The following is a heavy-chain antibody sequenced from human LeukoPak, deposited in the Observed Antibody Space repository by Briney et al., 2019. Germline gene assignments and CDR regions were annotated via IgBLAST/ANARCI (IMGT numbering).Heavy chain of an antibody. D-gene: IGHD5-18*01. CDR2: ISGDGVST. CDR1: GLPIADFA. CDR3: ARGYSYGQDY. J-gene: IGHJ4*02. V-gene: IGHV3-43*02. Sequence: PGGSLRLSCVASGLPIADFAMHWVRQAPGKGLEWVSLISGDGVSTFYADSVKGRFSISRDNSKNTLFLQMNSLRADDTAVYYCARGYSYGQDYWGQGTLVTVSS.